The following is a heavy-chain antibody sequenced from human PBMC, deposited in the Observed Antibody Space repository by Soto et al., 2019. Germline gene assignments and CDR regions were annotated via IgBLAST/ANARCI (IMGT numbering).Heavy chain of an antibody. CDR3: ARETTGTTWGDAFDI. CDR2: INAGNGNT. V-gene: IGHV1-3*01. J-gene: IGHJ3*02. CDR1: GYTFTSYA. Sequence: ASVKVSCTASGYTFTSYAIHWVRHAPGQRLEWMGWINAGNGNTKYSQKFQGRVTITRDTSASTAYMELSSLRSEDTAVYYCARETTGTTWGDAFDIWGQGTMVTVSS. D-gene: IGHD1-7*01.